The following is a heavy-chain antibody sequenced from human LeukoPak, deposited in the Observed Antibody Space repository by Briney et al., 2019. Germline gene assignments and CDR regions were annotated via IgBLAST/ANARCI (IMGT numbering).Heavy chain of an antibody. Sequence: SETLSLTCTVSGGSISSDSYYWAWIRQPPGKGLEWIASIYYSGSTYYNPPLKSRVTISVDTSRNQSSLKLSSVTAADTAVYYCASLAVAGLSEGYWGQGTLVIVSS. V-gene: IGHV4-39*01. CDR2: IYYSGST. D-gene: IGHD6-19*01. CDR3: ASLAVAGLSEGY. J-gene: IGHJ4*02. CDR1: GGSISSDSYY.